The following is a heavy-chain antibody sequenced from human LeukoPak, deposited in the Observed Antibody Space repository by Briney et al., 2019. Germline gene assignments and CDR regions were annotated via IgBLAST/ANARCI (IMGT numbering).Heavy chain of an antibody. V-gene: IGHV1-69*13. Sequence: ASVKASCKASGGTFSSYAISWVRQAPGQGLEWMGGIIPIFGTANYAQKFQGRVTITADESTSTAYMELSSLRSEDTAVYYCARERRGSTVTWGQGTLVTVSS. CDR3: ARERRGSTVT. CDR1: GGTFSSYA. CDR2: IIPIFGTA. D-gene: IGHD4-11*01. J-gene: IGHJ4*02.